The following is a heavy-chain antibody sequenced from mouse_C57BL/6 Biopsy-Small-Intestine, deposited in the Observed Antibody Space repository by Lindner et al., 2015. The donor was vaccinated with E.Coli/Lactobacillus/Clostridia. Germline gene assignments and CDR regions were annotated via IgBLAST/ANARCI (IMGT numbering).Heavy chain of an antibody. V-gene: IGHV1-31*01. CDR1: GYSFTGYY. CDR2: IYPYNGIS. CDR3: ARSEGSSGFFDY. D-gene: IGHD3-2*02. J-gene: IGHJ2*01. Sequence: VQLQESGPELVRPGAPVKISCKASGYSFTGYYIHWVKQSHGDILDWIGFIYPYNGISSYNQKFKGKATLTVDKSSSTAYMVLRSLTSEDSAVYYCARSEGSSGFFDYWGLGTTLTVSS.